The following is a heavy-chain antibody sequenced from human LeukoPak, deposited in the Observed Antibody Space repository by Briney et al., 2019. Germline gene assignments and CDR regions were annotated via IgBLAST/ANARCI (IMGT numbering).Heavy chain of an antibody. Sequence: ASVKVSCKASGYTFTSYDINWVRQATGRGLEWMGWMNPNSGNTGYAQKFQGRVTMTRNTSISTAYMELSSLRSEDTAVYYCARLMVITTDYFDYWGQGTLVTVSS. V-gene: IGHV1-8*01. J-gene: IGHJ4*02. CDR2: MNPNSGNT. D-gene: IGHD3-22*01. CDR3: ARLMVITTDYFDY. CDR1: GYTFTSYD.